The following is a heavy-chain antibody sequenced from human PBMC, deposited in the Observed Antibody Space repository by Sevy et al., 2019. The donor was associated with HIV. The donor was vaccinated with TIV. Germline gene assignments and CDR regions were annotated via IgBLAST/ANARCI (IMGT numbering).Heavy chain of an antibody. CDR2: INPISGDT. V-gene: IGHV1-2*06. Sequence: ASVKVSCKASGYAFTGYYIHWVRQAPGQGLEWMGRINPISGDTDDSQKFQGRVTMTRDTSISRAYMDVSRLTSDDTAVYYCARAPTDFWTGGMAVWGQGTVVTVSS. D-gene: IGHD3-3*01. J-gene: IGHJ6*02. CDR1: GYAFTGYY. CDR3: ARAPTDFWTGGMAV.